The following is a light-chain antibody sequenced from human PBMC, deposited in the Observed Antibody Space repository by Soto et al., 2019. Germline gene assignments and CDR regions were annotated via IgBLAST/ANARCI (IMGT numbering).Light chain of an antibody. Sequence: EIVLTQSPVTLSLSPGERATLSCRASQSVSNHLAWYQQKPGQAPRLLIYDASNRTTGVPARFSGSGSGTAFTLTISSLEPEDFAVYYCQQRGNWPPGFTFGPGTKVDIK. CDR2: DAS. CDR3: QQRGNWPPGFT. V-gene: IGKV3-11*01. CDR1: QSVSNH. J-gene: IGKJ3*01.